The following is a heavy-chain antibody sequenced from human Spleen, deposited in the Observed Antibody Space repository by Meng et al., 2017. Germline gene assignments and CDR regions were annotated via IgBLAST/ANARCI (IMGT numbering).Heavy chain of an antibody. J-gene: IGHJ4*02. CDR2: INHSGST. CDR3: ARGPTTMAHDFDY. CDR1: GGSFSDYY. V-gene: IGHV4-34*01. Sequence: QGQVQKWGAGLLKPSETLSLPCVVSGGSFSDYYWSWIRQPPGKGLEWIGEINHSGSTNYNPSLESRATISVDTSQNNLSLKLSSVTAADSAVYYCARGPTTMAHDFDYWGQGTLVTVSS. D-gene: IGHD4-11*01.